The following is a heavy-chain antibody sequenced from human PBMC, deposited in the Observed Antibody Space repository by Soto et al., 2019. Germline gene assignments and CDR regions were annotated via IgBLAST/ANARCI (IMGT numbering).Heavy chain of an antibody. CDR2: IYHSGST. CDR3: ASSHAGAHITAAVH. D-gene: IGHD6-13*01. CDR1: GGSISSGGYS. J-gene: IGHJ4*02. Sequence: QLQLQESGSGLVKPSQTLSLTCAVSGGSISSGGYSWSWIRQPPGKGLEWIGYIYHSGSTYYNPSLKSRVTISVDRSKNQFSLKLSSVTAADTAVYYCASSHAGAHITAAVHWGQGTLVTASS. V-gene: IGHV4-30-2*01.